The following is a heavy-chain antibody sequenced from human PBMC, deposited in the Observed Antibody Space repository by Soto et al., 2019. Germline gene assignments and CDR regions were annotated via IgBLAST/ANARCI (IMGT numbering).Heavy chain of an antibody. J-gene: IGHJ4*02. D-gene: IGHD6-19*01. Sequence: LGESLKISCKASGYSFTNYWIGWVRQMPGKGLEWMGTIYPGDSDTRYSPSFQGRVTFSVDKSINTAYLHWTSLKASDTAIYYCAIQHPLDSSAWYNWGQGTLVTVSS. CDR2: IYPGDSDT. CDR3: AIQHPLDSSAWYN. CDR1: GYSFTNYW. V-gene: IGHV5-51*01.